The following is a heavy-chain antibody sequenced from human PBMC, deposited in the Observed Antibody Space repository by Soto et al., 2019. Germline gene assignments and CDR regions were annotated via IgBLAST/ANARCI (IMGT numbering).Heavy chain of an antibody. J-gene: IGHJ4*02. V-gene: IGHV4-39*01. CDR3: ARHGPGEFDY. Sequence: SETLSLTCTVSGGSTSSSIYYGGWIRQPPGKGLEWIGSIFYSGSTNYNPSLKSRVNISVDTSKNQFSLKLSSVTAADTAVYYCARHGPGEFDYWGQGTLVTVSS. CDR1: GGSTSSSIYY. D-gene: IGHD3-10*01. CDR2: IFYSGST.